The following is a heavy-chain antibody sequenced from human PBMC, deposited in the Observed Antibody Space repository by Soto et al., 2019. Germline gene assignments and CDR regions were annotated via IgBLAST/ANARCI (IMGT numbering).Heavy chain of an antibody. CDR2: IIPIFGTA. D-gene: IGHD5-12*01. Sequence: SVKVSCKASGGTFSSYAISWVRQAPGQGLEWMGGIIPIFGTANYAQKFQGRVTITADESTSTAYMELSSLRSEDTAVYYCARDRGYSGYEGGDAFDIWGQGTMVTVSS. CDR3: ARDRGYSGYEGGDAFDI. CDR1: GGTFSSYA. V-gene: IGHV1-69*13. J-gene: IGHJ3*02.